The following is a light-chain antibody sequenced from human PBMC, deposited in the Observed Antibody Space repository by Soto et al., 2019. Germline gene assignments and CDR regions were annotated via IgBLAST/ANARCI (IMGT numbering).Light chain of an antibody. Sequence: ENVLTQSPGTLSVSPGERATLSCRASQSVSANLAWYQQKPGQAPRLLIYDASTRATGIPARFSGSGSGTEFTLTISSLQSEDFAVYHCQQYDTWPRTFGQGTKVDIK. CDR1: QSVSAN. CDR3: QQYDTWPRT. V-gene: IGKV3-15*01. CDR2: DAS. J-gene: IGKJ1*01.